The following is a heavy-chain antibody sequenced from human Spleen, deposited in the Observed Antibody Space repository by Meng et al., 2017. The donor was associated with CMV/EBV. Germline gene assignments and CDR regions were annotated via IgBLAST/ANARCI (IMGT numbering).Heavy chain of an antibody. CDR3: ARGGIAVAEYYFDY. D-gene: IGHD6-19*01. CDR1: GFTFSSYE. J-gene: IGHJ4*02. V-gene: IGHV3-48*03. Sequence: GESLKISCAASGFTFSSYEMNWVRQAPGKGLEWVSYISSSGSTIYYADSVEGRFTISRDNTKNSLYLQMNSLRAEDTAIYYCARGGIAVAEYYFDYWGQGTLVTVSS. CDR2: ISSSGSTI.